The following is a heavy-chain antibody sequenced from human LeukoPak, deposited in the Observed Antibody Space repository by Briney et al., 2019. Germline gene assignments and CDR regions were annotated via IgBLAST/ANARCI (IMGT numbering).Heavy chain of an antibody. CDR1: GFTFSSYS. J-gene: IGHJ4*02. CDR2: IRYDGSNK. V-gene: IGHV3-30*02. D-gene: IGHD6-19*01. Sequence: GGSLRLSCAASGFTFSSYSMHWVRQAPGKGLEWVAFIRYDGSNKYYADSVKGRFTISRDNAKNSLYLQMNSLTAEDTAVYYCARKSSAVAGPFDYWGQGTLVTASS. CDR3: ARKSSAVAGPFDY.